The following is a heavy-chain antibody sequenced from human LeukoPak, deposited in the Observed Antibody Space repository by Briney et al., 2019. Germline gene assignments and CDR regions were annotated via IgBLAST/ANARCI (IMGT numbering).Heavy chain of an antibody. V-gene: IGHV4-59*01. CDR2: MLYSGST. CDR3: ARVGQWQYYFDY. J-gene: IGHJ4*02. Sequence: SETLSLTCTVSGDSFNTYYWSWIRQPPGKGLEWIGYMLYSGSTNYNPSLKSRVTISVCTSKNQFSLNLHSVTAADTALYYCARVGQWQYYFDYWGQGTLVTVSS. D-gene: IGHD6-19*01. CDR1: GDSFNTYY.